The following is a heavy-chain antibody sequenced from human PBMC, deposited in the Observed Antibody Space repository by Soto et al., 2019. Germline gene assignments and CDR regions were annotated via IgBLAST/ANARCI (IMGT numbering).Heavy chain of an antibody. D-gene: IGHD6-13*01. CDR3: AGQPGQQLVEWDFDY. CDR2: ISGSGGGT. V-gene: IGHV3-23*01. J-gene: IGHJ4*02. Sequence: EVQLLESGGGLVQPGGSLRLSCAASGFTFSSYAMSWVRQAPGKGLEWVSGISGSGGGTYYADSVKGRFTISRDNSKKTLYLQMNSLRDEDTAVYYCAGQPGQQLVEWDFDYWGQGTLVTVSS. CDR1: GFTFSSYA.